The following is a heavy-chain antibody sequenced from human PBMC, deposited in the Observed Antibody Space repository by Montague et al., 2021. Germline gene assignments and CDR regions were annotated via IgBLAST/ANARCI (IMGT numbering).Heavy chain of an antibody. CDR2: IHYSGTT. J-gene: IGHJ4*02. CDR1: GASINSYY. Sequence: SQTLSLTCVVSGASINSYYWSWIRQPPGKGLECTGYIHYSGTTNYNPSLKSRVTMSADTSKNQVSLKVNSVTAADTAVYYCARQGFYESGGFFIWGLGTLVTVSS. V-gene: IGHV4-59*01. CDR3: ARQGFYESGGFFI. D-gene: IGHD3-22*01.